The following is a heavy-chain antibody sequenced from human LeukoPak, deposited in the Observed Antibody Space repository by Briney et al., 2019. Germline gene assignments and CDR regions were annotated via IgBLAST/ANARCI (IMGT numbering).Heavy chain of an antibody. CDR1: GFIFNNYA. Sequence: GGSLRLSCAGSGFIFNNYATHWVRQPPGKGLEWVSGISWNSGSIDYADSVRGRFTISRDNAKNSLYLQMNSLRVEDTAFYYCAKDNRRHYTSGPNPDSLHWGQGALVTVSS. D-gene: IGHD6-19*01. V-gene: IGHV3-9*01. CDR3: AKDNRRHYTSGPNPDSLH. CDR2: ISWNSGSI. J-gene: IGHJ4*02.